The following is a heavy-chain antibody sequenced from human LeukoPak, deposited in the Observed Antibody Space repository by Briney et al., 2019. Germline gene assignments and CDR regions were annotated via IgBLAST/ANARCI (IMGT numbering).Heavy chain of an antibody. J-gene: IGHJ4*02. D-gene: IGHD1-1*01. CDR2: ISAYNGNT. V-gene: IGHV1-18*01. CDR1: GYTFTNYD. CDR3: AREGGPTGGARDY. Sequence: ASVKVSCQATGYTFTNYDINWVRQAPGQGLEWMGWISAYNGNTHYAQKVQDRVTMTTDTSTSTAYMELRSLRSDDTAVYYCAREGGPTGGARDYWGQGTLVTVSS.